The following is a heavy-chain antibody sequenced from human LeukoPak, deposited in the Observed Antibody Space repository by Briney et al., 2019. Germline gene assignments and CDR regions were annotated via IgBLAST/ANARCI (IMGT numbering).Heavy chain of an antibody. Sequence: GASVKVSCKASGYTFTSYGISWVRQAPGQGLEWMGIINPSGGSTTYAQKFQGRVTMTRDMSTSTVYMELSSLRSEDTAVYYCARDAEIQLWFDYWGQGTLVTVSS. D-gene: IGHD5-18*01. V-gene: IGHV1-46*01. CDR2: INPSGGST. CDR1: GYTFTSYG. CDR3: ARDAEIQLWFDY. J-gene: IGHJ4*02.